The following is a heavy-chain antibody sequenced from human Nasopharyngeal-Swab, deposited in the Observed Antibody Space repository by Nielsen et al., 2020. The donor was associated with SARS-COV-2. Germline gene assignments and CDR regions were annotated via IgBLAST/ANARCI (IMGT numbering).Heavy chain of an antibody. Sequence: GESLQISCAASGFTFSSYSMNWVRQAPGKGLEWVSSISSSSSYIYYADSVKGRFTISRDNAKNSLYLQMNSLRAEDTAVYYCARWDYSNYDLDYWGQGTLVTVSS. CDR3: ARWDYSNYDLDY. CDR2: ISSSSSYI. V-gene: IGHV3-21*01. CDR1: GFTFSSYS. J-gene: IGHJ4*02. D-gene: IGHD4-11*01.